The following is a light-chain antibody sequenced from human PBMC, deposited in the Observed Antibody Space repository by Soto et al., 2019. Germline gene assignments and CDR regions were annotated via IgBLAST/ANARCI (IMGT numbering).Light chain of an antibody. Sequence: DIQKTQSPSTLSGSVGDRVTITCRASQSISSWLAWYQQKPGKAPKLLIYKASSLESGVPSRFSGSGSGTEFTLTISSLQPDDFATYYCQHYNSYSEAFGQGTKV. V-gene: IGKV1-5*03. CDR2: KAS. J-gene: IGKJ1*01. CDR1: QSISSW. CDR3: QHYNSYSEA.